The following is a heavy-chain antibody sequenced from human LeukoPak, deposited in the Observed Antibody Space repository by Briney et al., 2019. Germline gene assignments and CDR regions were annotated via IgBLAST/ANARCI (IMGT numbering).Heavy chain of an antibody. CDR2: IYFGGST. J-gene: IGHJ4*02. CDR1: GFTFSSYA. D-gene: IGHD1-26*01. Sequence: GSLRLSCAASGFTFSSYAMSWIRQPPVKGLEWIGSIYFGGSTFYNPSLKSRVTISVDTSKNQFSLKLTSVTAADTAVYYCASSGSYYRSDYWGQGTLVTVSS. V-gene: IGHV4-38-2*01. CDR3: ASSGSYYRSDY.